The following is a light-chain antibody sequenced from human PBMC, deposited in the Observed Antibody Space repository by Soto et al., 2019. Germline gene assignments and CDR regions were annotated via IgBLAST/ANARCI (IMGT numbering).Light chain of an antibody. CDR2: GAS. J-gene: IGKJ1*01. CDR1: QSVSSN. V-gene: IGKV3-15*01. Sequence: EIVMTQSPATLSVSPGERATLSCRASQSVSSNLAWYQQKPGQAPRLLIYGASTRATGIPARFSGSGSGTEFTRTISSLQSEDFAVYYCQQYNTWPPMAFGQGTKVEIK. CDR3: QQYNTWPPMA.